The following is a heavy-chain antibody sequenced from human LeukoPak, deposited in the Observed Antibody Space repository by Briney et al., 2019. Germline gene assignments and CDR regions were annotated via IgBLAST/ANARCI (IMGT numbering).Heavy chain of an antibody. V-gene: IGHV3-48*02. CDR2: ISGKSSSI. J-gene: IGHJ3*01. CDR1: GFTFSTYS. CDR3: ARSYYYGSGTYYDAFDV. D-gene: IGHD3-10*01. Sequence: RGSLRLSCAASGFTFSTYSMNWVRQAPGKGLEWVSYISGKSSSIYYADSVKGRFTISRDNAKNTLYLQMNSLRDEDTAVYYCARSYYYGSGTYYDAFDVWGQGTMVTVCS.